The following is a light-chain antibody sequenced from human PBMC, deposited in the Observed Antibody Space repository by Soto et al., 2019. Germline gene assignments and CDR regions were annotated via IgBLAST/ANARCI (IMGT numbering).Light chain of an antibody. CDR1: NSDIGFYNY. CDR2: EVA. Sequence: QSVLTQPASVSGSPGQSITISCTRTNSDIGFYNYFSWYQQHPGEAPKLIIYEVAKRPSGVSSRFSGSKSGNPASLTISGLQAEDEADYHCSSYTSSSPLYVFGTGTKVTVL. J-gene: IGLJ1*01. V-gene: IGLV2-14*01. CDR3: SSYTSSSPLYV.